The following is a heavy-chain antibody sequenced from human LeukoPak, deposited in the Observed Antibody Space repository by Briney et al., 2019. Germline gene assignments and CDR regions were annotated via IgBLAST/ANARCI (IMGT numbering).Heavy chain of an antibody. D-gene: IGHD3-10*01. J-gene: IGHJ6*03. CDR2: INPYSGGT. V-gene: IGHV1-2*02. Sequence: ASVKVSCKASGYTFTAYYMHWVRQAPGQGLEWMGWINPYSGGTDSAQKFQGRVAMTRDASISTAYMELSSLNSDDTAIYYCARGYDSGNYMGVWGKGTTVTVSS. CDR3: ARGYDSGNYMGV. CDR1: GYTFTAYY.